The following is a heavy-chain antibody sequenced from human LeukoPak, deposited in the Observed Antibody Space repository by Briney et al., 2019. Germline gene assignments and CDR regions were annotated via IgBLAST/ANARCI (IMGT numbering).Heavy chain of an antibody. Sequence: PGGSLRLSCAASGFTFSSYAMSWVRQAPGKGLEWVSAIRGSGGSTYYADSVKGRFTISRDNSKNTLYLQMNSLRAEDTAVYYCAKDSNYDFWSGYSNWFDPWGQGTLVTVSS. CDR2: IRGSGGST. CDR3: AKDSNYDFWSGYSNWFDP. J-gene: IGHJ5*02. V-gene: IGHV3-23*01. CDR1: GFTFSSYA. D-gene: IGHD3-3*01.